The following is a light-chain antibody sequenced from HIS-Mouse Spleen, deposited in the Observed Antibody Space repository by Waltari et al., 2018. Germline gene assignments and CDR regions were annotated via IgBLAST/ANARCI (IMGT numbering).Light chain of an antibody. Sequence: QSALTQPASVSGSPGQSITISCTGTSSHVWRYNPVSWYQQHPGKAPHRMIYEGSKWPSGVSNRFSGSKSGNTASLTISGLQAEDEADYYCCSYAGSSTLFGGGTKLTVL. CDR2: EGS. J-gene: IGLJ3*02. V-gene: IGLV2-23*01. CDR1: SSHVWRYNP. CDR3: CSYAGSSTL.